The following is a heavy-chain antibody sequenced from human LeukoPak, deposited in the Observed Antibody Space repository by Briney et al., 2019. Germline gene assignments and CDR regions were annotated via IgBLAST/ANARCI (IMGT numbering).Heavy chain of an antibody. CDR2: IIPIFGTA. D-gene: IGHD1-7*01. CDR3: ARDQVTGTTLRPSH. V-gene: IGHV1-69*05. CDR1: GGTFSSYA. J-gene: IGHJ4*02. Sequence: ASVKVSCKASGGTFSSYAISWVRQAPGQGLEWMGGIIPIFGTANYAQKLQGRVTMTTDTSTSTAYMELRSLRSDDTAVYYCARDQVTGTTLRPSHWGQGTLVTVSS.